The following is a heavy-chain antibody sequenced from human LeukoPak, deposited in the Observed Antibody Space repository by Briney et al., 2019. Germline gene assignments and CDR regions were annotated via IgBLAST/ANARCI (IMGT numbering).Heavy chain of an antibody. CDR1: GYTFTGYY. V-gene: IGHV1-18*04. CDR3: ARGNYGDFTDY. J-gene: IGHJ4*02. D-gene: IGHD4-17*01. CDR2: ISAYNGHT. Sequence: ASVKVSCKASGYTFTGYYMHWVRQAPGQGLEWMGWISAYNGHTNYAQKLQGRVTMTTDTSTSTTYMELRSLRSDDTAVYYCARGNYGDFTDYWGQGTLVTVSS.